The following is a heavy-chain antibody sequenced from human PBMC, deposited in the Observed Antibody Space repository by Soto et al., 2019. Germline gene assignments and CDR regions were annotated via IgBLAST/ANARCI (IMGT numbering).Heavy chain of an antibody. CDR2: INHSGST. CDR3: APLGSQYSGYDAGDLDY. CDR1: GGSFSGYY. Sequence: SETLSLTCAVYGGSFSGYYWSWIRQPPGKGLEWIGEINHSGSTNYNPSLKSRVTISVDTSKNQFSLKLSSVTAADTAVYYCAPLGSQYSGYDAGDLDYWGQGTLVTVSS. V-gene: IGHV4-34*01. D-gene: IGHD5-12*01. J-gene: IGHJ4*02.